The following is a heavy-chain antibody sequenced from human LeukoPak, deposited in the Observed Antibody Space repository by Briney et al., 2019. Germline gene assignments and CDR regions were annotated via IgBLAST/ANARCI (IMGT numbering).Heavy chain of an antibody. CDR1: GGSISSYY. CDR3: ARHWGTGYSNFDY. J-gene: IGHJ4*02. V-gene: IGHV4-59*08. CDR2: FFYSGST. Sequence: SETLSLTCTVSGGSISSYYWSWIRQPPGKGLEWIGYFFYSGSTNYNPSLKSRVTISVDTSKSQFSLKLNSVTAADTAVYCCARHWGTGYSNFDYWGQGTLVTASS. D-gene: IGHD3/OR15-3a*01.